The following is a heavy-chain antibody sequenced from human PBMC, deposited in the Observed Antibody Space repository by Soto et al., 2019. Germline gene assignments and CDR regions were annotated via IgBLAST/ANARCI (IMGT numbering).Heavy chain of an antibody. CDR3: ARLIYSGYDAGVDY. D-gene: IGHD5-12*01. CDR1: GGSISSYY. Sequence: PSETLSLTCTVSGGSISSYYWSWIRQPPGKGLEWIGYIYYSGSTNYNPSLKSRVTISVDTSKNQFSLKLSSVTAADTAVYYCARLIYSGYDAGVDYWGQGTLVTVSS. V-gene: IGHV4-59*01. J-gene: IGHJ4*02. CDR2: IYYSGST.